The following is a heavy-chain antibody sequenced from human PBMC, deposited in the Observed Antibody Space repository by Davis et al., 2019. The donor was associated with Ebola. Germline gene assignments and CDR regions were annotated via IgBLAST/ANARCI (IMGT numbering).Heavy chain of an antibody. CDR2: IYPGDSDT. V-gene: IGHV5-51*01. J-gene: IGHJ4*02. Sequence: GGSLRLSCKGSGYSFTSYWIGWVRQMPGKGLEWMGIIYPGDSDTRYSPSFQSQVTISADKSISTAYLQWSSLKASDTAMYYCARRGGYCSGGSCYSGWVDYWGQGTLVTVSS. CDR3: ARRGGYCSGGSCYSGWVDY. CDR1: GYSFTSYW. D-gene: IGHD2-15*01.